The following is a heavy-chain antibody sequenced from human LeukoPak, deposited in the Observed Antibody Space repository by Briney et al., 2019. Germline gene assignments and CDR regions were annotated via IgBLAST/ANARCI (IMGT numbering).Heavy chain of an antibody. Sequence: SETLSLTCTVSGGSISSYYWSWIRQPAGKGQEWIGRIYTSGSTNYNPSLKSRVTMSVDTSKNQFSLKLSSVTAADTAVYYCARSVVVVPAALNWFDPWGQGTLVTVSS. J-gene: IGHJ5*02. D-gene: IGHD2-2*01. CDR2: IYTSGST. CDR3: ARSVVVVPAALNWFDP. V-gene: IGHV4-4*07. CDR1: GGSISSYY.